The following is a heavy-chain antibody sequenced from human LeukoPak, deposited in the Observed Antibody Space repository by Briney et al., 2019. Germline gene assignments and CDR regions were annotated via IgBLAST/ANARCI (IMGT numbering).Heavy chain of an antibody. J-gene: IGHJ4*02. D-gene: IGHD6-6*01. CDR1: GFTFSSYG. V-gene: IGHV3-33*01. CDR3: AREGDSSSSGCDY. Sequence: GGSLRLSCAASGFTFSSYGMHWVRQAPGKGLEWVAVIWYDGSNKYYADSVKGRFTISRDNSKNTLYLQMNSLRAEDTAMYYCAREGDSSSSGCDYWGQGTLVTVSS. CDR2: IWYDGSNK.